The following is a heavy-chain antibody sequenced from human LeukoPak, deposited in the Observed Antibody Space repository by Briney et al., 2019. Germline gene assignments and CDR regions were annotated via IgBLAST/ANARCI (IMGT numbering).Heavy chain of an antibody. Sequence: PGGSLRLSCAASGFTFDDYAMHWVRQAPGKGLEWVSLISWDGGSTYYADSVKGRFTISRDNAKNSLFLQMNSLRAEDTALYYCARDRGGRYMYLQHWGQGTLVIVSS. CDR3: ARDRGGRYMYLQH. J-gene: IGHJ1*01. CDR1: GFTFDDYA. CDR2: ISWDGGST. V-gene: IGHV3-43D*03. D-gene: IGHD1-26*01.